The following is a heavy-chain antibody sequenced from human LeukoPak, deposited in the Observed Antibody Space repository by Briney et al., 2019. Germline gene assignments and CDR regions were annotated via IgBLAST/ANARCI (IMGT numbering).Heavy chain of an antibody. CDR1: GYSFTSYW. D-gene: IGHD6-25*01. J-gene: IGHJ6*03. CDR2: IYPGDSDT. V-gene: IGHV5-51*01. CDR3: ARSANYYYYYMDV. Sequence: GESLQISCKGSGYSFTSYWIGWVRQVPGKGLEWMGIIYPGDSDTRYSPSFQGQVTISADKSISTAYLQWSSLKASDTAMYYCARSANYYYYYMDVWGKGTTVTISS.